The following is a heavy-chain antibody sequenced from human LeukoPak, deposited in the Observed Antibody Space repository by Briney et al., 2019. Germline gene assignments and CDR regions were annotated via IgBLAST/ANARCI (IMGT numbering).Heavy chain of an antibody. D-gene: IGHD1-1*01. CDR2: ISSSSSYI. CDR1: GFTFSSYS. CDR3: ARDPSVKTGTDY. J-gene: IGHJ4*02. V-gene: IGHV3-21*01. Sequence: GGSLRLSCAASGFTFSSYSMNWVRQAPGKGLEWVSSISSSSSYIYYADSVKGRFTISRDNAKNSLYLQMNSLRAEDTAVYYCARDPSVKTGTDYWGQGTLVTVSS.